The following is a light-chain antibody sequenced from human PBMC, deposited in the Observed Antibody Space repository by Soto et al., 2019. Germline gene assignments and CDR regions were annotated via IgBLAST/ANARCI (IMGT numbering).Light chain of an antibody. J-gene: IGLJ2*01. V-gene: IGLV4-69*01. Sequence: QPVLTQSPSASASLRASVKLTCTLSSGHSSYAIAWHQQQPEKGPRYLMKLSSDGSHSKGDGIPDRFSGSSSGAERYLTISSLQSEDEADYYCQTWDTGARVVFGGGTKVTVL. CDR3: QTWDTGARVV. CDR1: SGHSSYA. CDR2: LSSDGSH.